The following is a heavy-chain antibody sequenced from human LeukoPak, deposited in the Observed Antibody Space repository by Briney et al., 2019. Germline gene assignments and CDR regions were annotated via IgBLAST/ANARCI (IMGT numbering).Heavy chain of an antibody. CDR3: ARDMYYGSGSPTADY. J-gene: IGHJ4*02. D-gene: IGHD3-10*01. Sequence: GALRPSFCTSGFTLKDYWMAWVRQAPGERLGWVANINQDGSEKYYVDSVKGRFTISRDNAKNSLYMQMNSLRAEDTAVYYCARDMYYGSGSPTADYWGQGTLVTVSS. CDR1: GFTLKDYW. V-gene: IGHV3-7*04. CDR2: INQDGSEK.